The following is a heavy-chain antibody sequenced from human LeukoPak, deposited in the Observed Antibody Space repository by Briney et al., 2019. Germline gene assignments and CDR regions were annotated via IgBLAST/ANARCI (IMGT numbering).Heavy chain of an antibody. CDR3: ARGYTYYGSGSPPGDV. D-gene: IGHD3-10*01. J-gene: IGHJ6*04. V-gene: IGHV4-34*01. Sequence: SETLSLTCAVYGGSFSGYYWRWIRHPPGRGLEWIAEIDHSGSTNYNPSLKSRVIISVDMSQHQVSLRLNSLTAADTAVYYCARGYTYYGSGSPPGDVWGNGTSVIVSS. CDR2: IDHSGST. CDR1: GGSFSGYY.